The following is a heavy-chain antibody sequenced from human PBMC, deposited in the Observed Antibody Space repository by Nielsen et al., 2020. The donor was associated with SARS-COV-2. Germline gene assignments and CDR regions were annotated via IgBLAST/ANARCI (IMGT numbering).Heavy chain of an antibody. J-gene: IGHJ4*02. D-gene: IGHD3-10*01. Sequence: GESLKISCAASGFTFSSNAMSWVRQAPGKGLEWVSAISGSGGSTYYADSVKGRFTISRDNSKNTLYLQMNSLRAEDTAVYYCAKDGTYYYGSGSSPFDYWDQGTLVTVSS. CDR2: ISGSGGST. CDR3: AKDGTYYYGSGSSPFDY. V-gene: IGHV3-23*01. CDR1: GFTFSSNA.